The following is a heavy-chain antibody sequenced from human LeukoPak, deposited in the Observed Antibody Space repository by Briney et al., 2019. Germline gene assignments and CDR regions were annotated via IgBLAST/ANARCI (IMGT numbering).Heavy chain of an antibody. Sequence: PGGSLRLSCAASGFTFDYYTLHWVRQAPGRGLEWVSLINWDGSSTYYADSMKGRFTISRDNSKNSLYLQMNSLRTEDTALYYCAKDIGVGSCNGCLFDYWGQGTLVTVSS. CDR2: INWDGSST. CDR3: AKDIGVGSCNGCLFDY. CDR1: GFTFDYYT. J-gene: IGHJ4*02. D-gene: IGHD2-15*01. V-gene: IGHV3-43*01.